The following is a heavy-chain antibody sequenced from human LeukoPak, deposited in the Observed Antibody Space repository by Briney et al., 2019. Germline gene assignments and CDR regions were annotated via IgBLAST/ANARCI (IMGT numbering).Heavy chain of an antibody. V-gene: IGHV3-20*01. CDR1: GFSFSSSA. J-gene: IGHJ4*02. Sequence: GGSLRLSCAASGFSFSSSAMSWVRQAPGKGLEWVPGINWNGGSTGYADSVKGRFTISRDNAKNSLYLQMNSLRAEDTALYHCARDRGSYYDYWGQGTLVTVSS. CDR3: ARDRGSYYDY. D-gene: IGHD1-26*01. CDR2: INWNGGST.